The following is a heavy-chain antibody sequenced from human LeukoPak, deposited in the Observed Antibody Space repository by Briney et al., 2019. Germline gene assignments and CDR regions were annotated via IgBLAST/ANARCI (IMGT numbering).Heavy chain of an antibody. J-gene: IGHJ4*02. D-gene: IGHD3-22*01. CDR3: ARARGYYDSSGYIY. V-gene: IGHV3-30*04. Sequence: GGSLRLSCAAPGFTFSSYAMHWVRQAPGKGLEWVAVISYDGSNKYYADSVKGRFTISRDNSKNTLYLQTNSLRAEDTAVYYCARARGYYDSSGYIYWGQGTLVTVSS. CDR1: GFTFSSYA. CDR2: ISYDGSNK.